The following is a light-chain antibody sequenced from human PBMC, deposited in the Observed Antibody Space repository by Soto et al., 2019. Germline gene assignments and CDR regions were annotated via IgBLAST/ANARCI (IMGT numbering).Light chain of an antibody. J-gene: IGLJ2*01. Sequence: QSVLAQPPSASETPGQRVTISCSGSSSNIGPNSVYWYQQLPGTAPKLLIYRNYQRPSGVPDRFSGSKSGTSASLAINGLRSDDEADYYCAAWDDSLSGVVFGGATKLTVL. CDR1: SSNIGPNS. CDR2: RNY. CDR3: AAWDDSLSGVV. V-gene: IGLV1-47*01.